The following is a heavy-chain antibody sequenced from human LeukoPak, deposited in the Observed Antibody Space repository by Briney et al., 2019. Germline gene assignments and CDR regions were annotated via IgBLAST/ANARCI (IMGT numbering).Heavy chain of an antibody. CDR3: ARRVPAAHFDY. CDR1: GGTFSSYV. V-gene: IGHV1-69*05. D-gene: IGHD2-2*01. J-gene: IGHJ4*02. CDR2: IVPIFGTA. Sequence: SVKVSCKASGGTFSSYVINWVRQAPGQGLEWMGGIVPIFGTANYAQKFRGRVTMTRDTSTSTVYMELSSLRSEDTAVYYCARRVPAAHFDYWGQGTLVTVSS.